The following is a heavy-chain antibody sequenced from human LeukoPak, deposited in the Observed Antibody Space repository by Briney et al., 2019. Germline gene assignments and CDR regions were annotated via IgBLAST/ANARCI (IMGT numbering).Heavy chain of an antibody. V-gene: IGHV3-23*01. CDR1: GFTFSSYA. CDR2: LSGSGGST. J-gene: IGHJ4*02. Sequence: ASLSLSCAASGFTFSSYAMNWVRQAPGKGLEWVSGLSGSGGSTYYEDSVKGRFTISRDNSKNTLYLQMNSLRVEGTAVYYCAKDLRSGYDSPVDYWGQGTLVSVS. CDR3: AKDLRSGYDSPVDY. D-gene: IGHD5-12*01.